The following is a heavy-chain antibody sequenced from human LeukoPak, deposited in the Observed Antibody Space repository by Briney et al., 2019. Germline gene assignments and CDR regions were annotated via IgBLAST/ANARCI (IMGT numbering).Heavy chain of an antibody. J-gene: IGHJ4*02. V-gene: IGHV3-30*02. CDR3: AKISSH. CDR1: GFIFSSFG. D-gene: IGHD3-3*02. CDR2: IRDDGSSK. Sequence: GGSLRLSCVASGFIFSSFGLHWARQAPGKGLEWVAFIRDDGSSKYYADSVKGRFTISRDISRNTLYLEMNSLRPDDTAVYYCAKISSHWGQGTLVTVSS.